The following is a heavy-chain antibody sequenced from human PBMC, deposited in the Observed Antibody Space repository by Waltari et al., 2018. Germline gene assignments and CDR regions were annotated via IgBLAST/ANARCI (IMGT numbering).Heavy chain of an antibody. CDR3: ASPLGGYSSRAFDI. CDR2: IYHSGRT. Sequence: QVQLQESGPGLVKPSETLSLTCAVSGYSISSGYYWGWIRQPPGKGLEWIGSIYHSGRTYYNPSLKSRGTIAVDTSKNQFSRKLSSVTAADTAVYYCASPLGGYSSRAFDIWGQGTMVTVSS. V-gene: IGHV4-38-2*01. D-gene: IGHD6-13*01. CDR1: GYSISSGYY. J-gene: IGHJ3*02.